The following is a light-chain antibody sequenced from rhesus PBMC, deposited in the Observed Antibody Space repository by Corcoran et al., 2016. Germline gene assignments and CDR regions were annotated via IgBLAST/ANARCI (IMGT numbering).Light chain of an antibody. CDR2: GAS. CDR1: QSVSSS. V-gene: IGKV3-42*03. Sequence: EIVMTQSPATLSLSPGERATLSCSASQSVSSSLAWYQQTPGQAPRLLIYGASSRATGSPDRFSASGSGKEFTLTIRSLETEDFAVYYCQQYSNWIFTFGPGTKLDIK. J-gene: IGKJ3*01. CDR3: QQYSNWIFT.